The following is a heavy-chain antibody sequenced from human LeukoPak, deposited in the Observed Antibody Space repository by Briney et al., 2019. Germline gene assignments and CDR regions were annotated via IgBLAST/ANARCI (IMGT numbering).Heavy chain of an antibody. J-gene: IGHJ5*02. Sequence: PGGSLRLSCAASGFIYSDYWMSWVRQATGKGLEWVANIKTDGSEKYYVDSVKGRFTISRDNAKNSLYLQMSSLRAEDTAVYYCARGGWRPDPWGQGTLVTVSS. CDR3: ARGGWRPDP. V-gene: IGHV3-7*01. D-gene: IGHD6-19*01. CDR1: GFIYSDYW. CDR2: IKTDGSEK.